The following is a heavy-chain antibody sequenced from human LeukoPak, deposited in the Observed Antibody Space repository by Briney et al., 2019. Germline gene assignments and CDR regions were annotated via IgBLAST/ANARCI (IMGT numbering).Heavy chain of an antibody. CDR2: IGTHNGNT. J-gene: IGHJ4*02. Sequence: ASVKVSCKTSGYTFTSDGVSWVRQAPGQGLEWMGWIGTHNGNTNYAQKFQGRVTITADESTSTAYMELSSLRSEDTAVYYCAGDYYDSSGYYLGSGDYWGQGTLVTVSS. CDR1: GYTFTSDG. V-gene: IGHV1-18*01. D-gene: IGHD3-22*01. CDR3: AGDYYDSSGYYLGSGDY.